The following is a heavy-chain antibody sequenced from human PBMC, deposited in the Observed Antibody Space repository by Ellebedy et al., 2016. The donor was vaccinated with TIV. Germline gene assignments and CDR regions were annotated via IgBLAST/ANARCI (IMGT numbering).Heavy chain of an antibody. CDR1: GFTFSSYG. CDR2: IWYDGSNK. V-gene: IGHV3-33*01. CDR3: ARDRITILTTNWFDP. J-gene: IGHJ5*02. D-gene: IGHD3-3*01. Sequence: GGSLRLSXAASGFTFSSYGMHWVRQAPGKGLEWVAVIWYDGSNKYYADSVKGRFTISRDNSKNTLYLQMNSLRAEDTAVYYCARDRITILTTNWFDPWGQGTLVTVSS.